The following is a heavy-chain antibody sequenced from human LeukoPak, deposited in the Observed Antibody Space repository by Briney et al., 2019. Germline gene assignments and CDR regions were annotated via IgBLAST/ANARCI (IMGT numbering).Heavy chain of an antibody. CDR1: GFTFSRHW. CDR2: IKQDGSEK. D-gene: IGHD5/OR15-5a*01. V-gene: IGHV3-7*03. Sequence: GGSLRLSCAASGFTFSRHWMSWVRQAPGKGLEWVANIKQDGSEKHYVDSVKGRFTISRDNAKNSLYLQMDSLRAEDTAIYYCARDANAGYSVNWFDPWGQGTLVTVSS. CDR3: ARDANAGYSVNWFDP. J-gene: IGHJ5*01.